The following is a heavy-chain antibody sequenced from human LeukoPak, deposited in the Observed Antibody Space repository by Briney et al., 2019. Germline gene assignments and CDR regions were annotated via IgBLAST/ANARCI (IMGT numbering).Heavy chain of an antibody. Sequence: PGASVKVSCKASGYTLTSYDINWVRQATGQGLEWMGWMNPNSGNTGYAQKFQGRVTMTRNTSISTAYMELSSLRSEDTAVYYCARAGYCSGGSCYRVYHFDYWGQGTLVTVSS. CDR1: GYTLTSYD. CDR3: ARAGYCSGGSCYRVYHFDY. V-gene: IGHV1-8*01. J-gene: IGHJ4*02. D-gene: IGHD2-15*01. CDR2: MNPNSGNT.